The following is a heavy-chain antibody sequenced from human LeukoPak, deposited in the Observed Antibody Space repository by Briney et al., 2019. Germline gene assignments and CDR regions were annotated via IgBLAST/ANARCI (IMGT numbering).Heavy chain of an antibody. J-gene: IGHJ4*02. CDR1: GFTFSSYA. V-gene: IGHV3-23*01. D-gene: IGHD2-2*01. CDR3: AKDGDIVVVPAAPY. Sequence: GGSLRLSCAASGFTFSSYAMSWVRQAPGKGLEWVSAISGGGGSTYYADSVKGRFTISRDNSKNTLYLQMNSLRAEDTAVYYCAKDGDIVVVPAAPYWGQGTLVTVSS. CDR2: ISGGGGST.